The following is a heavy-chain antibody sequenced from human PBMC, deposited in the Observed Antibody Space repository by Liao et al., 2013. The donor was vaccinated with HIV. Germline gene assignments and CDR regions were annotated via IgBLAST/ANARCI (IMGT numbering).Heavy chain of an antibody. Sequence: QVQLQESGPGLVKPSQTLSLTCTVSGGSISSGDYYWSWIRQPPGKGLEWIGLMYIRGTTKFNPSLKSRVTMSVDTSKNQFSLKLSSVTAADTAVYYCARDPNFWSGPGYWGQGTLVTVSS. CDR3: ARDPNFWSGPGY. CDR1: GGSISSGDYY. CDR2: MYIRGTT. V-gene: IGHV4-61*02. J-gene: IGHJ4*02. D-gene: IGHD3-3*01.